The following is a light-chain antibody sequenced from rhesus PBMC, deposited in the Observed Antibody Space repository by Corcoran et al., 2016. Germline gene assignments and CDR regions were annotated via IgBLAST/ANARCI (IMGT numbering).Light chain of an antibody. Sequence: QSAPTQPPSVSGSPGQSVTISCTGTSSDIGGYNYVSWYQQHPGKAPKLMIYGVSNRPSGVSNRFSGSKSANTASLTISGLQAEDEADYYCCSCTTSSTYNFGAGTRLTVL. CDR1: SSDIGGYNY. CDR2: GVS. V-gene: IGLV2S7*01. CDR3: CSCTTSSTYN. J-gene: IGLJ1*01.